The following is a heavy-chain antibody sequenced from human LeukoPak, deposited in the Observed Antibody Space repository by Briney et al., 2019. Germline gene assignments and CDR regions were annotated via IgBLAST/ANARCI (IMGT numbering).Heavy chain of an antibody. V-gene: IGHV1-2*02. CDR1: GYTFTGYY. CDR3: ARSRPAVAGTPDFDY. CDR2: INPNSGGT. D-gene: IGHD6-19*01. Sequence: ASVKVSCKASGYTFTGYYMYWVRQAPGQGLEWMGWINPNSGGTNYAQKFQGRVTMTRDTSISTAYMELSRLRSDDTAVFYCARSRPAVAGTPDFDYWGQGTLVTVSS. J-gene: IGHJ4*02.